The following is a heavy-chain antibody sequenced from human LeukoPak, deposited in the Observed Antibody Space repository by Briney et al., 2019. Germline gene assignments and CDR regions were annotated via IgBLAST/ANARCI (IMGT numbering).Heavy chain of an antibody. J-gene: IGHJ5*02. D-gene: IGHD1-26*01. V-gene: IGHV1-46*01. CDR2: INPSGGST. CDR3: ARDLSYSGSYFQTGFDP. Sequence: ASVKVSCKASGYTFTSYAMNWVRQAPGQGLEWMGIINPSGGSTSYAQKFQGRVTMTRDTSTSTVYMELSSLRSEDTAVYYCARDLSYSGSYFQTGFDPWGQGTLVTVSS. CDR1: GYTFTSYA.